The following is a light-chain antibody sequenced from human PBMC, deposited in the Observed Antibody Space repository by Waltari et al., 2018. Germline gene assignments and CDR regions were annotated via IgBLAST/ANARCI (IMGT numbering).Light chain of an antibody. Sequence: DIQMTQSPSSLSASVGDRVTITCRASQAISNYVAWFQQKEGKAPKSLIYGATSLQSGVPSKFSGSGSGTDFTLTINSLQPEDCAIYYCQQYNSHPCTFGPGTKVEIK. CDR2: GAT. J-gene: IGKJ3*01. CDR3: QQYNSHPCT. V-gene: IGKV1-16*02. CDR1: QAISNY.